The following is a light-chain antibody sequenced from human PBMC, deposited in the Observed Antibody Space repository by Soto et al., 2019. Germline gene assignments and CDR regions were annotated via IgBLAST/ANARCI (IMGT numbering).Light chain of an antibody. J-gene: IGLJ2*01. V-gene: IGLV4-60*03. CDR3: ETWDSNSVV. Sequence: QPVLTQSSSASASLGSSVKLTCTLSSGHSSYIIAWHQQQPGKAPRYLMKLEGSGSYNKGSGVPDRFSGSSSGADRYLTISNLQSEDEAGYYCETWDSNSVVFGGGTKVTVL. CDR1: SGHSSYI. CDR2: LEGSGSY.